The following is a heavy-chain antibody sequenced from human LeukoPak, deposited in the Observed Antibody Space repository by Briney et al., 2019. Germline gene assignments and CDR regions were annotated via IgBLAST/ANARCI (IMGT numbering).Heavy chain of an antibody. CDR2: ISAYNGNT. D-gene: IGHD6-19*01. V-gene: IGHV1-18*01. CDR1: GYTFTSYG. CDR3: ARIPTISIAVYAFDI. Sequence: ASVKVSCKASGYTFTSYGISWVRQAPGQGLEWMGWISAYNGNTNYAQKLQGRVTMTTDTSTSTAYMELRSLRSDDTAVYYCARIPTISIAVYAFDIWGQGTMVTVSS. J-gene: IGHJ3*02.